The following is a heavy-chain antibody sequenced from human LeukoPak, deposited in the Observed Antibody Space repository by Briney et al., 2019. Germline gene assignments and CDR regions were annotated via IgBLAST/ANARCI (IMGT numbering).Heavy chain of an antibody. CDR2: ISGSGGST. CDR1: GFTFSTYA. CDR3: AKALEQETVIALDS. Sequence: PGGSLRLSCAASGFTFSTYAMSWVRQAPGKGLEWVSAISGSGGSTYYADSVKGRFTISRDNSKNTLYLQMNRLRAEDTSIYFCAKALEQETVIALDSWGQGTLVTVSS. J-gene: IGHJ4*02. V-gene: IGHV3-23*01. D-gene: IGHD6-13*01.